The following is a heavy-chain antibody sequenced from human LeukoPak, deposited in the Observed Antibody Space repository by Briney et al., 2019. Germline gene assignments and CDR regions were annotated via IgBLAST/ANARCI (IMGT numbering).Heavy chain of an antibody. D-gene: IGHD4-11*01. CDR1: RFTFSNSW. V-gene: IGHV3-7*05. J-gene: IGHJ4*02. CDR3: VRGIDYSIGY. Sequence: PGGSLRLSCEASRFTFSNSWMHWVRRTPGKGLEWVANTNPDGSEKNYVDSVKGRFTISRDNAKNSLYLQLNSLRVEDTAIYYCVRGIDYSIGYWGQGTLLTVSS. CDR2: TNPDGSEK.